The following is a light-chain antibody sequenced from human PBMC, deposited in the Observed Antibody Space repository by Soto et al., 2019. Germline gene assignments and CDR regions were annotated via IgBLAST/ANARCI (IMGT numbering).Light chain of an antibody. CDR1: SSDVGSYKF. Sequence: QSALTQPASVSGSPGQSITISCTGTSSDVGSYKFVSWYQQHPVKAPKLMIYEGSKRPSGVSNRFSGSKSGNTASLTISGLQAEDEADYYCCLYAGSSTLVFGGGTQLTVL. V-gene: IGLV2-23*01. J-gene: IGLJ2*01. CDR2: EGS. CDR3: CLYAGSSTLV.